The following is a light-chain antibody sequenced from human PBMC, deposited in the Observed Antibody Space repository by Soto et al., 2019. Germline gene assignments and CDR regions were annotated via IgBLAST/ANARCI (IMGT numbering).Light chain of an antibody. V-gene: IGKV1-33*01. J-gene: IGKJ3*01. Sequence: DIQMTQSPSSLSASVGDRVTITCRASQDIRNYLSWYQQKAGKAPRLLIYDASKLETVVPSRFTGRGSGTEFSFTIRSLQPADMATYYCQQYDTLQFTFGHGTKVTIK. CDR2: DAS. CDR1: QDIRNY. CDR3: QQYDTLQFT.